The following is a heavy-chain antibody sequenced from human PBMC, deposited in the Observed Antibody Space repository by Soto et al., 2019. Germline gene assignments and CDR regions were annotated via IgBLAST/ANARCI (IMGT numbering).Heavy chain of an antibody. V-gene: IGHV5-51*01. J-gene: IGHJ6*02. CDR1: GYSFTSYW. Sequence: PGESLQISCKGSGYSFTSYWIGWVRQMPGKGLEWMGIIYPGDSDTRYSPSFQGQVTISADKSISTAYLQWSSLKASDTAMYYCARLGAAGPAYYYYGMDVWGQGTTVTVSS. CDR3: ARLGAAGPAYYYYGMDV. CDR2: IYPGDSDT. D-gene: IGHD6-13*01.